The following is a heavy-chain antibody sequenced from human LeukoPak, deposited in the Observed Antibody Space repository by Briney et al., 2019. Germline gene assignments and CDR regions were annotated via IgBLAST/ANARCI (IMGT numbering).Heavy chain of an antibody. V-gene: IGHV3-74*01. CDR3: ALIGLDSSGYYYDYLDY. D-gene: IGHD3-22*01. CDR1: GFTFKNYW. Sequence: GGSLRLSCAASGFTFKNYWMHWVRQAPGKGLVWVSRIDSDGSSTNYADSVKGRFTISRDNAKDTLYLQMSSLRAEDTAVYYCALIGLDSSGYYYDYLDYWGQGTLVTVSS. CDR2: IDSDGSST. J-gene: IGHJ4*02.